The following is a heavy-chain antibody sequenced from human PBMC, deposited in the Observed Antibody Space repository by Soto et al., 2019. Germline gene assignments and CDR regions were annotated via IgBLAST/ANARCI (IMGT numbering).Heavy chain of an antibody. CDR3: AKDGNWLDVYFDV. CDR2: SSASGRSR. D-gene: IGHD6-19*01. V-gene: IGHV3-23*01. CDR1: GFTFSSYE. J-gene: IGHJ4*02. Sequence: GGSLRLSCAASGFTFSSYEMNWARQAPGKGLEWVSISSASGRSRYHADSVKGRFTISRDNSKNTLYLHMTNLRAEDTAVYYCAKDGNWLDVYFDVWGQGTPVTVSS.